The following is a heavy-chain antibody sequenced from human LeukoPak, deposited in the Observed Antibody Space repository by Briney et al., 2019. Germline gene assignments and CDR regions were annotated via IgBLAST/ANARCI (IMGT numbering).Heavy chain of an antibody. J-gene: IGHJ6*02. CDR3: ARHVEPYYYCAMDV. Sequence: GGSLRLSCAASGFTFSGSVIHWVRQASGKGLEWVGRIRSKDNNGATAYAASVKGRFTISRDDSKNTAYLQMNSLETEDTAMYYCARHVEPYYYCAMDVWGQGTTVTIS. CDR2: IRSKDNNGAT. V-gene: IGHV3-73*01. D-gene: IGHD5-24*01. CDR1: GFTFSGSV.